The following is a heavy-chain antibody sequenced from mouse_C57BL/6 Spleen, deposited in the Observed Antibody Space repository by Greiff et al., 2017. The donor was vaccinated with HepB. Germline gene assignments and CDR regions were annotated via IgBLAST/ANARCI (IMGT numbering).Heavy chain of an antibody. CDR1: GYTFTSYW. Sequence: QVQLQQPGAELVMPGASVKLSCKASGYTFTSYWMHWVKQRPGQGLEWIGEIDPSDSYTNYNQKFKGKSTLTVDKSSSTAYRQLSSLTSEDSAVYYCARGYYVIHFDYWGQGTTLTVSS. J-gene: IGHJ2*01. CDR3: ARGYYVIHFDY. D-gene: IGHD2-1*01. CDR2: IDPSDSYT. V-gene: IGHV1-69*01.